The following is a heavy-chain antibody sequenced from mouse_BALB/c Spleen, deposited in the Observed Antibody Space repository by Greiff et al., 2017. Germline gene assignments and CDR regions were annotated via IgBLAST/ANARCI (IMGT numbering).Heavy chain of an antibody. V-gene: IGHV14-3*02. Sequence: VQLQQSGAELVKPGASVKLSCTASGFNIKDTYMHWVKQRPEQGLEWIGRIDPANGNTKYDPKFQGKATITADTSSNTAYLQLSSLTSEDTAVYYCTREGGYYPWFAYWGQGTLVTVSA. CDR1: GFNIKDTY. CDR3: TREGGYYPWFAY. D-gene: IGHD2-3*01. J-gene: IGHJ3*01. CDR2: IDPANGNT.